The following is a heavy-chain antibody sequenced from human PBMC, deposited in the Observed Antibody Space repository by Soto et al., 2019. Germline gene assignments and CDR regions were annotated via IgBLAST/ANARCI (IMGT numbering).Heavy chain of an antibody. CDR2: INYSGST. Sequence: SETLSLTCTVSGGSISSYYWSWIRQPPGKGLEWIGEINYSGSTNYNPSLKSRVTISVDTSKNQFSLKLSSVTAADTAVYYCARDRRLRYFDWLPFDYWGQGTLVTVSS. CDR3: ARDRRLRYFDWLPFDY. CDR1: GGSISSYY. J-gene: IGHJ4*02. D-gene: IGHD3-9*01. V-gene: IGHV4-59*12.